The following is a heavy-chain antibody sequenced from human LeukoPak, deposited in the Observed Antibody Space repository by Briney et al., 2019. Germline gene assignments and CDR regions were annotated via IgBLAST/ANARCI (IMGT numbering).Heavy chain of an antibody. J-gene: IGHJ4*02. CDR1: GFTVSSNY. Sequence: GGSLRLSCAASGFTVSSNYMNWVRQAPGKGLEWVSVIYSGGSTYYADSVRGRFTISRDNSQNTLYLQMNNLGAEDTAVYYCVRGYYYAYFDCWGQGTLVTVSS. CDR3: VRGYYYAYFDC. CDR2: IYSGGST. D-gene: IGHD3-22*01. V-gene: IGHV3-66*01.